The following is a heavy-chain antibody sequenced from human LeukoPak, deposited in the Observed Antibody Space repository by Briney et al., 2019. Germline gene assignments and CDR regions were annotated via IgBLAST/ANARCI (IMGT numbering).Heavy chain of an antibody. D-gene: IGHD1-26*01. Sequence: SETLSLTCTVSGASVSSHYWSWIRQPPGKGLEWIGYIDYSGTTNYNPSLKSRVTVSVDTSKNQFSLKVRSVTSADTAVYHCARTRGTYYLFDYWGQGTLVTVSS. V-gene: IGHV4-59*02. J-gene: IGHJ4*02. CDR2: IDYSGTT. CDR1: GASVSSHY. CDR3: ARTRGTYYLFDY.